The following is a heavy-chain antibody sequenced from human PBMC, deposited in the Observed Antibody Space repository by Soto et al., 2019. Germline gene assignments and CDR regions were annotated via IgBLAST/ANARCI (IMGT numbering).Heavy chain of an antibody. V-gene: IGHV3-53*01. D-gene: IGHD3-10*01. CDR1: GFTVSSNY. CDR3: ARDSGYYYYGMEV. CDR2: IYSGGST. J-gene: IGHJ6*02. Sequence: HPGWSLRLSCAASGFTVSSNYMSWVRQAPGKGLEWVSVIYSGGSTYYADSVKGRFTISRDNSKNTLYLQMNSLRAEDTAVYYCARDSGYYYYGMEVWGEGTTVTIS.